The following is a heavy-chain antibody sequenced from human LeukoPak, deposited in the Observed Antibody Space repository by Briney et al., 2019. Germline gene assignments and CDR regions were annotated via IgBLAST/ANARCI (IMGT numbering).Heavy chain of an antibody. Sequence: PGGSLRLSCAASGFTFSSYWMSWVRQAPGKGLEWGANIKQDGSEKFYVDSVKGRFTISRDNAKSSLYLQMNSLRAEDTAVYYCARVRAAATDYWGQGTLVTVSS. CDR1: GFTFSSYW. V-gene: IGHV3-7*01. CDR2: IKQDGSEK. J-gene: IGHJ4*02. D-gene: IGHD2-15*01. CDR3: ARVRAAATDY.